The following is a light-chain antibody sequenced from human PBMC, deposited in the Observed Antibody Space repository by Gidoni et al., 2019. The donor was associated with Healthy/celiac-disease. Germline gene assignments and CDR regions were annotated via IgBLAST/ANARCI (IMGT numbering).Light chain of an antibody. Sequence: DIQMTQSPSSLSASVGDRVTITCRASQSISSYLNWYQQKPGKAPKLLIYAASSLQSGVPSRFSGSGSGTDFTFTISSLQPEDFATYYCQQSYSTPFTFGPGTQVDIK. J-gene: IGKJ3*01. CDR2: AAS. CDR1: QSISSY. V-gene: IGKV1-39*01. CDR3: QQSYSTPFT.